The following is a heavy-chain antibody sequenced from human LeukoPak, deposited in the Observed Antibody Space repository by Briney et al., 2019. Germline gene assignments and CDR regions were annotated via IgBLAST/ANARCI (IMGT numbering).Heavy chain of an antibody. V-gene: IGHV4-59*01. J-gene: IGHJ5*02. CDR3: ARGGGYSSGWFGWFDP. CDR2: IYYSGST. D-gene: IGHD6-19*01. CDR1: GGSISSYY. Sequence: SETLSLTCTVSGGSISSYYWSWIRQPPGKGLEWIGYIYYSGSTNYNPSLKSRVTISVDTSKNQFSLKLSSVTAADTAVYYCARGGGYSSGWFGWFDPWGQGTLVTVPS.